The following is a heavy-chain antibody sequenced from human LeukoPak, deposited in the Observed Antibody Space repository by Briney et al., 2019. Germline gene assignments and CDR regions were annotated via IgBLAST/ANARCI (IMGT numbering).Heavy chain of an antibody. CDR3: ATALSAAVPDAFDI. D-gene: IGHD6-13*01. Sequence: GASVKVSCKASGYTFTSYGISWVRQAPGQGLEWMGWISAYNGNTNYAQKLQGRVTMTTDTSTSTAYMELRSLRSDDTAVYYCATALSAAVPDAFDIWGQGTMVTVSS. CDR1: GYTFTSYG. J-gene: IGHJ3*02. V-gene: IGHV1-18*01. CDR2: ISAYNGNT.